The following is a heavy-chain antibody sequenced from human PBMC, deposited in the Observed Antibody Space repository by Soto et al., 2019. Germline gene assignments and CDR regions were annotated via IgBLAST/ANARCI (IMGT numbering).Heavy chain of an antibody. J-gene: IGHJ4*02. CDR2: INSDGGTT. CDR1: GLTLSRYW. Sequence: EVQLVESGGGLVQPGGSLRLSCAGSGLTLSRYWMHWVRQGPGKGLVWVSRINSDGGTTTYADSVKGRFTISRDNAKNRVELQTPCSTAEDTAVYYCLHGETTYFDFWGQGTLVTVSS. V-gene: IGHV3-74*01. CDR3: LHGETTYFDF. D-gene: IGHD3-10*01.